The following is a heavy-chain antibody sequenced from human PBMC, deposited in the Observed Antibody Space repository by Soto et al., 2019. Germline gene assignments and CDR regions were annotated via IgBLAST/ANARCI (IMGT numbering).Heavy chain of an antibody. CDR2: IKSKTDGGTT. CDR1: SVSNAW. V-gene: IGHV3-15*07. D-gene: IGHD6-19*01. Sequence: SVSNAWMNWVRQAPGKGLEWVGRIKSKTDGGTTDYAAPVKGRFTISRDDSKNTLYLQMNSLKTEDTAVYYCTTVTVAGRAGTVDYWGQGTLVTVSS. CDR3: TTVTVAGRAGTVDY. J-gene: IGHJ4*02.